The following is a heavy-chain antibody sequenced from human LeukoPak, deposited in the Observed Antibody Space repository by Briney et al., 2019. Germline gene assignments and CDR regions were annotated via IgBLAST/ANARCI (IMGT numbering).Heavy chain of an antibody. J-gene: IGHJ4*02. D-gene: IGHD4-17*01. CDR1: GFTFSSYA. CDR3: ATPPTVTRNY. CDR2: ISGSGGRT. Sequence: PGGSLRLSCAASGFTFSSYAMSRVRQAPGKGLEWVSSISGSGGRTHYTDSVKGRFTISRDNSKNTLYLQMNSLRAEDTAVYYCATPPTVTRNYWGQGTLVTVSS. V-gene: IGHV3-23*01.